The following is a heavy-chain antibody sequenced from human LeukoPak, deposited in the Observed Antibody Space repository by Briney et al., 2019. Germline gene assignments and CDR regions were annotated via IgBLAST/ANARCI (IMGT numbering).Heavy chain of an antibody. CDR2: IWYDGSNK. Sequence: GGSLRLSCAASGFTFSSYGMHWVRQAPGKGLEWVAVIWYDGSNKYYADSVKGRFTISRDNSKNTLYLQMNSLRAEDTAVYYCARRDPGMAIDFDYWGQETLVTVSS. J-gene: IGHJ4*02. CDR3: ARRDPGMAIDFDY. CDR1: GFTFSSYG. D-gene: IGHD5-24*01. V-gene: IGHV3-33*01.